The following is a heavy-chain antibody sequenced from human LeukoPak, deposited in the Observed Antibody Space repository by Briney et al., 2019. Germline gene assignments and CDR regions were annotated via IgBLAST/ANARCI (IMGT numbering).Heavy chain of an antibody. Sequence: ASVKVSCKASGCTFTGYYMHWVRQAPGQGLEWMGRINPNSGGTNYAQKFQGRVTMTRDTSISTAYVELSRLRSDDTAVYYCARTGVYYYYGMDVWGQGTTVTVSS. CDR2: INPNSGGT. D-gene: IGHD7-27*01. J-gene: IGHJ6*02. CDR3: ARTGVYYYYGMDV. V-gene: IGHV1-2*06. CDR1: GCTFTGYY.